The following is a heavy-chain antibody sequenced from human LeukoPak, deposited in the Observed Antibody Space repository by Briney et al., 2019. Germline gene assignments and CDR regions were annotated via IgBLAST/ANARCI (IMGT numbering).Heavy chain of an antibody. CDR3: ARHLGESAFDAFDI. J-gene: IGHJ3*02. Sequence: GEALQISFKGAGCGFTSYWIGWGRRMPGKGGGGMGMIYPGDCDTRYSPSFQGQVTISADNSISTAYLHWRSLKASDTAMYYCARHLGESAFDAFDIWGQGTMVTVSS. CDR2: IYPGDCDT. V-gene: IGHV5-51*01. D-gene: IGHD3-16*01. CDR1: GCGFTSYW.